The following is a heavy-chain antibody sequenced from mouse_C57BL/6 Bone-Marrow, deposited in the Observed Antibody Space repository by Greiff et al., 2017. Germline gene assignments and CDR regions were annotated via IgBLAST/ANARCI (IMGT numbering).Heavy chain of an antibody. Sequence: VQLQQSGAELVRPGASVKLSCKASGYTFTSYGISWVKQRPGKCIEWIGEIYTRSGNPYYNEKFKGKATLTADKSSSTAYMELRSLTSEDSAVYFCARSSLYYGSSLMDYWGQGTSVTVSS. J-gene: IGHJ4*01. V-gene: IGHV1-81*01. CDR3: ARSSLYYGSSLMDY. D-gene: IGHD1-1*01. CDR2: IYTRSGNP. CDR1: GYTFTSYG.